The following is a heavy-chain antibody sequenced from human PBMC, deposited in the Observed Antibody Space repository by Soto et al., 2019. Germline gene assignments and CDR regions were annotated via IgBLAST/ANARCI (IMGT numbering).Heavy chain of an antibody. V-gene: IGHV4-61*01. CDR2: IYYSGST. Sequence: SETLSLTCTVSGGSVSSGSYYWSWIRQPPGKGLEWIGYIYYSGSTNYNPSLKSRVTISVDTSKNQFSLKLSSVTAADTAVYYCASLRVSEWELAIDYWGQGTLVTVSS. CDR1: GGSVSSGSYY. D-gene: IGHD1-26*01. J-gene: IGHJ4*02. CDR3: ASLRVSEWELAIDY.